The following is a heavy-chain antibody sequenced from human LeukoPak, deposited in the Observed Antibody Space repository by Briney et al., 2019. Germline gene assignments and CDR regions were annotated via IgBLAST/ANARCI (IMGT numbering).Heavy chain of an antibody. D-gene: IGHD6-13*01. J-gene: IGHJ4*02. CDR2: INPSGGST. CDR3: AREGSSWFQFDY. Sequence: ASVKVSCKASGYTFTSYYMHWMRQAPGQGLEWMGIINPSGGSTSYAQKFQGRVTMTRDTSTSTVYMELSSLRSEDTAVYYCAREGSSWFQFDYWGQGTLVTVSS. CDR1: GYTFTSYY. V-gene: IGHV1-46*01.